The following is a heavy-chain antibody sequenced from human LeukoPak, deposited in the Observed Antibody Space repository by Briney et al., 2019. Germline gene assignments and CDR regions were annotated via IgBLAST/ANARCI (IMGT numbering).Heavy chain of an antibody. J-gene: IGHJ2*01. V-gene: IGHV3-48*03. CDR3: ARDESAYSYGFHWYFDL. D-gene: IGHD5-18*01. Sequence: SGGSLRLSRAASGFASGFTFSTYEMNWVRQAPGKGLEWLSHISGSGATKYHADSVKGRFIISRDNARNSLYLQMNSLRVEDTAIYYCARDESAYSYGFHWYFDLWGRGTLVTVSS. CDR1: GFTFSTYE. CDR2: ISGSGATK.